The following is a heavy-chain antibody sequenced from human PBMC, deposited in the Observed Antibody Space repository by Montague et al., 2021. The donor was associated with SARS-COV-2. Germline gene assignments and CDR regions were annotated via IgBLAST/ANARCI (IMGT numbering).Heavy chain of an antibody. V-gene: IGHV3-23*03. CDR2: IYYGGTT. J-gene: IGHJ6*02. CDR3: AKPLLEDYGMDV. Sequence: SLRLSCAASGFTFSKYAMSWVHQAPGKGLDWVSVIYYGGTTYYADSVKGRFTISRNNSNNTLYLQMNSLRAEDTAVYYCAKPLLEDYGMDVWGRGTTVTVSS. D-gene: IGHD2-15*01. CDR1: GFTFSKYA.